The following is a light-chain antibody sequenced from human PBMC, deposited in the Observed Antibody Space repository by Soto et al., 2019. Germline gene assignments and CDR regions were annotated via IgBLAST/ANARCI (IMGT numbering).Light chain of an antibody. CDR3: SSYTSSSTSL. J-gene: IGLJ1*01. V-gene: IGLV2-14*01. CDR2: DVS. Sequence: QSALTQPASVSGSPGQSITISCTGTSSDVGGYNYVSWYQQHPGKAPKLMIYDVSNRPSGVSNRFSGFKSGNTASLTISGLQAEDEADYYCSSYTSSSTSLFGTGTKVTVL. CDR1: SSDVGGYNY.